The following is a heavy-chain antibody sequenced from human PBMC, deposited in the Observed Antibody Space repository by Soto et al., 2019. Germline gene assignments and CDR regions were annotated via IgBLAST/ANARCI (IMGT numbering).Heavy chain of an antibody. J-gene: IGHJ4*02. CDR1: GFTFSNAW. CDR3: TTDGGVPVTFGGVIASIDY. V-gene: IGHV3-15*01. D-gene: IGHD3-16*02. CDR2: IKSKTDGGTT. Sequence: EVQLVESGGGLVKPGGSLRLSCAASGFTFSNAWMSWVRQAPGKGLEWVGRIKSKTDGGTTDYAAPVKGRFTISRDDSKNTLYLQMNSLKTEDTAVYYCTTDGGVPVTFGGVIASIDYWGQGTLVTVSS.